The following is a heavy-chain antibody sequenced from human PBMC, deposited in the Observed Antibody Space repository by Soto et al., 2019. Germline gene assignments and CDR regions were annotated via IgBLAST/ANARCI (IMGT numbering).Heavy chain of an antibody. CDR2: IKYAGSEK. CDR3: AGDCYYGTGSYYTPFFDF. Sequence: PGGSLRLSCAASGFTFSSPGIHRVRQAPGKTLEWVANIKYAGSEKYYVDSVKGRFTISRDNAKNSLYLQMNSLRAEDTALYYCAGDCYYGTGSYYTPFFDFWGQGTPVTSPQ. D-gene: IGHD3-10*01. J-gene: IGHJ4*02. CDR1: GFTFSSPG. V-gene: IGHV3-7*01.